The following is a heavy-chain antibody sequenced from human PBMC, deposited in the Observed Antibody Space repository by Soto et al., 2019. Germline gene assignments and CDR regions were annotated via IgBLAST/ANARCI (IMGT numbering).Heavy chain of an antibody. CDR3: ARVKAVLVRGYGMDV. CDR2: INHSGST. D-gene: IGHD3-10*01. CDR1: GGSFRGYY. V-gene: IGHV4-34*01. Sequence: SETLSLTCVVYGGSFRGYYWIWIRQPPGKGLEWIGEINHSGSTNYNPSLKSRVTISVDTSKNQFSLKLSSVTAADTAVYYCARVKAVLVRGYGMDVWGQGTTLT. J-gene: IGHJ6*02.